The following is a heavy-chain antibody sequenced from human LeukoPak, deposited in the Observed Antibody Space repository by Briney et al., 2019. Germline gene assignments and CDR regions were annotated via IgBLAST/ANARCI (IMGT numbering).Heavy chain of an antibody. CDR2: IIPIYNPV. CDR1: GGTFSSYA. CDR3: AREPLGCGGDCHFDY. J-gene: IGHJ4*02. Sequence: SVKVSCKTSGGTFSSYAFSWMRQAPGRGLEWVGRIIPIYNPVDYTQRFQGRVTITADESTNTVYLELSSLRYDDTAVYYCAREPLGCGGDCHFDYWGQGTLVTVSS. V-gene: IGHV1-69*15. D-gene: IGHD2-21*02.